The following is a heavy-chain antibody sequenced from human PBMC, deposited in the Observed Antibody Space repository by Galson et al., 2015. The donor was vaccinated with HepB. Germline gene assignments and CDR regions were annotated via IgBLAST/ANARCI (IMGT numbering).Heavy chain of an antibody. D-gene: IGHD6-19*01. V-gene: IGHV3-33*01. CDR1: GFTFSRYG. J-gene: IGHJ4*02. CDR3: ARGVAVAVDLDC. Sequence: SLRLSCAASGFTFSRYGMHWVRQAPGKGLEWVAVIWYDGSKKYYADSVKGRFTISRDNSKNTLYLQMNSLRAEDTAVYYCARGVAVAVDLDCWGQGTLVTVSS. CDR2: IWYDGSKK.